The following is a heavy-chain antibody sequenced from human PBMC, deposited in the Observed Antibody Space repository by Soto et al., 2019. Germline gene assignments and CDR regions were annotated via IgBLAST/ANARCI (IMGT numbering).Heavy chain of an antibody. J-gene: IGHJ6*02. CDR3: AHKGGRGAGMDV. CDR2: IYWDDDE. D-gene: IGHD2-15*01. Sequence: QITVKESGPTLVKPTQPLTLTCTFSGFSLSNSGVGVAWIRQPPGKALEWLALIYWDDDERYRPSLRSRLTITKDNSKNQVVLTMTNVDPVDTATYVCAHKGGRGAGMDVWGQGTTVTVSS. CDR1: GFSLSNSGVG. V-gene: IGHV2-5*02.